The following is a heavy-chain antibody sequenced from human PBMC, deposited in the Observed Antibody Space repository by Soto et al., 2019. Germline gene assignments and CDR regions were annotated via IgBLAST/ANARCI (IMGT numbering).Heavy chain of an antibody. Sequence: PGESLKISCKGSGYSFTSYWIGWVRQMPGKGLEWMGIIYPGDSDTKYNPSYQGQVTISAGKSITTTYLRWTSLKASDTAIYYCAASIFYYGMDVWGQGTTVTVSS. V-gene: IGHV5-51*01. CDR1: GYSFTSYW. CDR3: AASIFYYGMDV. CDR2: IYPGDSDT. J-gene: IGHJ6*02.